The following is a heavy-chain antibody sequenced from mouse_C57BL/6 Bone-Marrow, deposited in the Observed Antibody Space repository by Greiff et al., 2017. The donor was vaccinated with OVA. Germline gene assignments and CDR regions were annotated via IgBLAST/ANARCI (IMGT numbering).Heavy chain of an antibody. CDR2: IYPGSGST. V-gene: IGHV1-55*01. CDR3: ARRKIYYYGSSYAMDY. D-gene: IGHD1-1*01. Sequence: VQLQQPGAELVKPGASVKMSCKASGYTFTSYWITWVKQRPGQGLEWIGDIYPGSGSTNYNEKFKSKATLTVDTSSSTAYMQLSSLTSEDSAVYYCARRKIYYYGSSYAMDYWGQGTSVTVSS. J-gene: IGHJ4*01. CDR1: GYTFTSYW.